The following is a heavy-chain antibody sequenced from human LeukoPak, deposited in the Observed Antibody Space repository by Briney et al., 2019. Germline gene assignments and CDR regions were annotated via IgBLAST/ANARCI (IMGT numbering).Heavy chain of an antibody. J-gene: IGHJ4*02. CDR2: ISPYNGNT. CDR3: ARDISQFAYDSSGYVDY. CDR1: GYTFTSYG. Sequence: ASVKVSCKASGYTFTSYGISWVRQAPGQGLEWMGWISPYNGNTNSAQKFQGRVTITADKSTSTAYMELSSLRSEDTAVYYCARDISQFAYDSSGYVDYWGQGTLVTVSS. D-gene: IGHD3-22*01. V-gene: IGHV1-18*01.